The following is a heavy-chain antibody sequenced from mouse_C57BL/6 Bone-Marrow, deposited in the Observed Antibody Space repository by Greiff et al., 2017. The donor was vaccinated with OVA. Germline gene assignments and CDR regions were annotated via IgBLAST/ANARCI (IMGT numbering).Heavy chain of an antibody. Sequence: VKLMESGAELVRPGASVKLSCKASGYTFPDYYINWVKPRPGQGLEWIARIYPGSGNTYYNEKFKGKATLTAEKSSSTAYMQLSSLTSEDSAVYFCARDYYAYYFDYWGQGTTLTVSS. CDR2: IYPGSGNT. J-gene: IGHJ2*01. CDR1: GYTFPDYY. CDR3: ARDYYAYYFDY. D-gene: IGHD1-1*01. V-gene: IGHV1-76*01.